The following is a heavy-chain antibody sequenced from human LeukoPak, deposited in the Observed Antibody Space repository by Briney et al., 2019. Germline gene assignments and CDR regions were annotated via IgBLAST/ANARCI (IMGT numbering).Heavy chain of an antibody. CDR2: IYYSART. CDR1: SGSINTSNYY. CDR3: ARVGYSSSIDY. J-gene: IGHJ4*02. D-gene: IGHD6-6*01. Sequence: SETLSLTCTVSSGSINTSNYYWGWIRQPPGKGLECIGSIYYSARTYYNPSLKSRVTISVDTSKNQFSLKLSSVTAADTAVYYCARVGYSSSIDYWGQGTLVTVSS. V-gene: IGHV4-39*07.